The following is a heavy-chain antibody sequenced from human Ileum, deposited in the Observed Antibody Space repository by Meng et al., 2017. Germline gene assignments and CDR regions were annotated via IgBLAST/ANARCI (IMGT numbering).Heavy chain of an antibody. V-gene: IGHV1-69*10. CDR3: ARDCSGGGCFDP. D-gene: IGHD2-15*01. Sequence: QVPLVQSVAEVKYPGCAVTVSCKASGGPFSSSAIGWLRQAPGRGLEWMGGIIPILNASTYAQNFKGRVTLSADMATTTVYMELSSLTSDDTAVYFCARDCSGGGCFDPWGQGTLVTVSS. CDR2: IIPILNAS. CDR1: GGPFSSSA. J-gene: IGHJ5*02.